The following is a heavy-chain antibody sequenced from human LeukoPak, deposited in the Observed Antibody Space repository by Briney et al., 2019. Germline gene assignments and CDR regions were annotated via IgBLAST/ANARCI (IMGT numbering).Heavy chain of an antibody. D-gene: IGHD2-2*01. Sequence: PSETLSLTCAVYGGSFSGYYWSWIRQPPGKGLEWIGEINHSGSTNHNPSLKSRVTISVDTSKNQFSLKLSSVTAADTAVYYCASGESASSRGAPFDYWGQGTLVTVSS. CDR2: INHSGST. CDR3: ASGESASSRGAPFDY. CDR1: GGSFSGYY. V-gene: IGHV4-34*01. J-gene: IGHJ4*02.